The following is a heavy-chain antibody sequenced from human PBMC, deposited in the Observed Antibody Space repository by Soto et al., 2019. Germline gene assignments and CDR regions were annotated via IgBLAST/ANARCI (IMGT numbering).Heavy chain of an antibody. CDR3: ARYSSNWSQTEGIDV. D-gene: IGHD6-13*01. CDR2: IDASGNA. CDR1: GDSLSSYY. V-gene: IGHV4-4*07. J-gene: IGHJ6*02. Sequence: QVQLQESGPGLVKASETLSLTCTVSGDSLSSYYWNWIRQPAGKGLEWIGRIDASGNANYNPSLKSRVIMSLDTSKRQFSLRLTSVTAADTAVYYCARYSSNWSQTEGIDVWGQGTTVTVSS.